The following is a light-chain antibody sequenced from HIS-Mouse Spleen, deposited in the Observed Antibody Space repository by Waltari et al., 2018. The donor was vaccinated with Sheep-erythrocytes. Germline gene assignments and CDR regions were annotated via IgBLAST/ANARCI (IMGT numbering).Light chain of an antibody. CDR2: EGS. J-gene: IGLJ3*02. V-gene: IGLV2-23*01. CDR1: SSDVGSYNL. CDR3: CSYAGSSTPWV. Sequence: QSALTQSASVSGSPGQSITISCTGTSSDVGSYNLVSWYQQHPGKAPKIMIYEGSKRPSGVSNRFSGSKSGNTASLTISGLQAEDEADYYCCSYAGSSTPWVFGGGTKLTVL.